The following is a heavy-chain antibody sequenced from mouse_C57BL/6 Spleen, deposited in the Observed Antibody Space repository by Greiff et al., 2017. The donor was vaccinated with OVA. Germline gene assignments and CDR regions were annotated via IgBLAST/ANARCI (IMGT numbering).Heavy chain of an antibody. D-gene: IGHD4-1*01. Sequence: VKLQQPGAELVKPGASVKLSCKASGYTFTSYWMQWVKQRPGQGLEWIGEIDPSDSYTNYNQKFKGKATLTVDTSSSTAYMQLSSLTSEDSAVYYCARPWDVGYWGQGTTLTVSS. CDR2: IDPSDSYT. J-gene: IGHJ2*01. CDR1: GYTFTSYW. CDR3: ARPWDVGY. V-gene: IGHV1-50*01.